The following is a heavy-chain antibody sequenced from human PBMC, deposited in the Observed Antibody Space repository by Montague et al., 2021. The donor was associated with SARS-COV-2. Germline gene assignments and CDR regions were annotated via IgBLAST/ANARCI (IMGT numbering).Heavy chain of an antibody. CDR2: IYYSGST. D-gene: IGHD6-19*01. CDR1: GGSINSYY. Sequence: ETLSLTCAVSGGSINSYYWSWIRQPPGKGLEWIGYIYYSGSTIYNPSLKSRVTISIDTSKNQFSLKLNSVTAADTAVYYCAGRPTPSYSSGWYLFYYAMDVLGQGTTVTVSS. CDR3: AGRPTPSYSSGWYLFYYAMDV. V-gene: IGHV4-59*01. J-gene: IGHJ6*02.